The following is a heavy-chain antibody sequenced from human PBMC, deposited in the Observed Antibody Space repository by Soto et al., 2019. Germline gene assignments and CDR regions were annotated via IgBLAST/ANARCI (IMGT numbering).Heavy chain of an antibody. D-gene: IGHD3-16*01. J-gene: IGHJ6*02. V-gene: IGHV4-31*03. CDR3: ARADMIRTFYYGMDV. Sequence: QVQLQESGPGLVKPSQTLSLTCTVSGGSISSGDFYWSWIRQHPGKGLEWIGYIYYSGTTYYNPSLKNRITISVDTSKNQFSLKLSSVTAADTAVYYCARADMIRTFYYGMDVWGQGTTVTVSS. CDR2: IYYSGTT. CDR1: GGSISSGDFY.